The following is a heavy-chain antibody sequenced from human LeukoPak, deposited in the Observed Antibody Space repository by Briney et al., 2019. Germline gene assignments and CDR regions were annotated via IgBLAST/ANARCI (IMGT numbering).Heavy chain of an antibody. CDR2: ISYDGSNK. CDR3: ARGRWELATRGNWFDP. V-gene: IGHV3-30*04. Sequence: PGRSLRLSCAASGVTFSSYAMHWVRQAPGKGLEWVAVISYDGSNKYYADSVKGRFTISRDNSKNTLYLQMNSLRAEDTAVYYCARGRWELATRGNWFDPWGQGTLVTVSS. D-gene: IGHD1-26*01. CDR1: GVTFSSYA. J-gene: IGHJ5*02.